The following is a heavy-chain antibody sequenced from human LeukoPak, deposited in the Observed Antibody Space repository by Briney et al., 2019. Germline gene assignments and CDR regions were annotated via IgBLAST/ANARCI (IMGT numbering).Heavy chain of an antibody. Sequence: GGSLRLSCAASGFTFSTYCMHWVRQAPGKGPMWVSRICPDGTVTNYADSVKARFIISRDNARNTVYLEMNSLRVEDTAVYYCVRDFRSADYWGQGTLVTVSS. CDR1: GFTFSTYC. J-gene: IGHJ4*02. CDR3: VRDFRSADY. CDR2: ICPDGTVT. V-gene: IGHV3-74*01.